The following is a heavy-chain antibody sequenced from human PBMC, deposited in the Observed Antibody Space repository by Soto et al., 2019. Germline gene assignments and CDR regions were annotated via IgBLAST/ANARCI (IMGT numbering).Heavy chain of an antibody. CDR1: GFTFSSYG. V-gene: IGHV3-23*01. Sequence: EMQLLESGGGLVQPGGSLRLSCAVSGFTFSSYGMTWVRQAPGKRLEWISFSSATGSGTYYADSVKGRFTISRDNSKNTLYLQMTSLRGDDTAVYYCAKVLRAGGNYGFYSDFWGQGALVIVSS. CDR2: SSATGSGT. D-gene: IGHD1-7*01. J-gene: IGHJ4*02. CDR3: AKVLRAGGNYGFYSDF.